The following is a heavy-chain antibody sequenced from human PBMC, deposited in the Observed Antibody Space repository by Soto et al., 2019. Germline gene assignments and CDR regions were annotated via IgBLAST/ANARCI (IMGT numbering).Heavy chain of an antibody. D-gene: IGHD3-9*01. CDR3: AREGGTYFAAYNWFDP. Sequence: EVQLVQSGAEVKKPGESLRISCKGSGYSFTSYWISWVRQMPGKGLEWMGRIDPSDSYTNYSPSFQGHVTISADKSISTAYLQWSSLKASDTAMYYCAREGGTYFAAYNWFDPWGQGTLVTVSS. CDR2: IDPSDSYT. CDR1: GYSFTSYW. V-gene: IGHV5-10-1*03. J-gene: IGHJ5*02.